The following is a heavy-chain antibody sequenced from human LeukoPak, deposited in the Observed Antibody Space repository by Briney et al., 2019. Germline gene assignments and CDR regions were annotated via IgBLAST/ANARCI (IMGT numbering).Heavy chain of an antibody. V-gene: IGHV3-74*01. Sequence: TGGSLRLSCAASGFSFSYYWMQWVRQAPGKGPVWVSRINTDGSITNYADSVKGRFTISRDNAKNTLHLQLNSLGAEDTAVYYCARVFYGGSSDYWGQGTLVTVSS. CDR2: INTDGSIT. J-gene: IGHJ4*02. CDR1: GFSFSYYW. D-gene: IGHD1-26*01. CDR3: ARVFYGGSSDY.